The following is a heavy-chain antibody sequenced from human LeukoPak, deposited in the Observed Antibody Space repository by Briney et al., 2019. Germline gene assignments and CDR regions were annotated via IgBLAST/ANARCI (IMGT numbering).Heavy chain of an antibody. CDR1: GYTFTSYG. J-gene: IGHJ4*02. CDR3: ARYDSMESFDY. Sequence: ASVKVSCKAPGYTFTSYGISWVRQAPGQGLEWMGRISAYNGNTNYAQKLQGRVTMTTDTSTSTAYMELRSLRSDDTAVYYCARYDSMESFDYWGQGTLVTVPS. V-gene: IGHV1-18*01. CDR2: ISAYNGNT. D-gene: IGHD3-22*01.